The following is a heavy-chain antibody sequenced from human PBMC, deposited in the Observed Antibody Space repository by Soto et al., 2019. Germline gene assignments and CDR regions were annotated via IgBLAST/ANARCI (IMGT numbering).Heavy chain of an antibody. CDR2: IIPIFGTA. CDR3: ASSREGRSTTEYFDY. D-gene: IGHD4-4*01. Sequence: AVKVSCKASGGTFSSYAISWVRQAPGQGLEWMGGIIPIFGTANYAQKFQGRVTITADKSTSTAYMELSSLRSEDTAVYYCASSREGRSTTEYFDYWGQGTLVTVSS. J-gene: IGHJ4*02. CDR1: GGTFSSYA. V-gene: IGHV1-69*06.